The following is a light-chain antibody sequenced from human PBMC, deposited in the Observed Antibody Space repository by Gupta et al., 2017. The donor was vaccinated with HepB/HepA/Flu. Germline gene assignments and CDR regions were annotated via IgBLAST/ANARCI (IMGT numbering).Light chain of an antibody. J-gene: IGKJ2*04. V-gene: IGKV1-5*03. CDR1: QNINSW. Sequence: IQMTQSPSTLSASVGDRVNITCRASQNINSWLAWFQQKTGKAPKILISKASKVERGVPSRFSGSGCDTEFTLTINSLQPDDFATYYCQHDHSSPCSFGQGTKVEIK. CDR2: KAS. CDR3: QHDHSSPCS.